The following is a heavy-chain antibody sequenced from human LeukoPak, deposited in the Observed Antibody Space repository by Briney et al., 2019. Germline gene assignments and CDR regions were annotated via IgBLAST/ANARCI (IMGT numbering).Heavy chain of an antibody. J-gene: IGHJ4*02. Sequence: GGSLRLSCAASGFTFSSYGMHWVRQAPGKGLEWVAFIRYDGSNKYYADSVKGRFTISRDNSKNTLYLQMNSLRAEDTAVYYCARVWYSGSYEDYWGQGTLVTVSS. CDR3: ARVWYSGSYEDY. CDR2: IRYDGSNK. D-gene: IGHD1-26*01. CDR1: GFTFSSYG. V-gene: IGHV3-30*02.